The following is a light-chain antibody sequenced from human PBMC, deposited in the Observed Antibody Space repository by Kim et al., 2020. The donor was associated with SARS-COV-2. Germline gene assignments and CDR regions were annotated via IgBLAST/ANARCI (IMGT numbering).Light chain of an antibody. V-gene: IGKV1-39*01. CDR2: AAS. J-gene: IGKJ4*01. CDR3: QQSFTTPLLT. CDR1: QRISTY. Sequence: DIQMTQSPSSLSASVGDRVTITCRASQRISTYLNWYQQQPGKAPRLLIYAASSLQSGVPSRFSGSGSGTHFTLTINSLQPEDFATYYCQQSFTTPLLTFGGGTKVDIK.